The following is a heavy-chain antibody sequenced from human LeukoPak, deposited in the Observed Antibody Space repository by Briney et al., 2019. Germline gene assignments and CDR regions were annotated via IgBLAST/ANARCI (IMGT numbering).Heavy chain of an antibody. J-gene: IGHJ5*02. Sequence: SETLSLTCTVSGDSISSYYWSWIRQPPGKGLEWIGYIYYSGGTNYNPSLKSRVTISVDTFKNQFSLKLSSVTAADTAVYYCARRPVGHNWNACDPWGQGTLVSVFS. V-gene: IGHV4-59*01. CDR2: IYYSGGT. CDR3: ARRPVGHNWNACDP. D-gene: IGHD1-20*01. CDR1: GDSISSYY.